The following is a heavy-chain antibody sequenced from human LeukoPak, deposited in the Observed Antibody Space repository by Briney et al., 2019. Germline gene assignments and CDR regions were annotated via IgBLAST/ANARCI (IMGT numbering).Heavy chain of an antibody. CDR2: IYSGGST. V-gene: IGHV3-53*01. CDR1: GFIVSSNY. Sequence: GGSLRLSCAASGFIVSSNYMSWVRQAPGKGLQWVSVIYSGGSTYYADSVKGRFTISTDNSKNTLYLQMNSLRAEDTAVYYCARENPATARLFDYWLQGTLVTVSS. D-gene: IGHD2-21*02. CDR3: ARENPATARLFDY. J-gene: IGHJ4*01.